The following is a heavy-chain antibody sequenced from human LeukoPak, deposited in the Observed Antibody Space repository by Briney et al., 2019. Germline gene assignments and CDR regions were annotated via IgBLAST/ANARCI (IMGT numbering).Heavy chain of an antibody. CDR1: GGSISSSSYY. Sequence: PSETLSLTCTVSGGSISSSSYYWGWIRQPPGKGLEWIGSIYYSGSTYCNPSLKSRVTISVDTSKNQFSLKLSSVTAADTAEYYCFRRREYSPGGYYFDYWGQGTLVTVSS. CDR2: IYYSGST. V-gene: IGHV4-39*01. D-gene: IGHD6-6*01. CDR3: FRRREYSPGGYYFDY. J-gene: IGHJ4*02.